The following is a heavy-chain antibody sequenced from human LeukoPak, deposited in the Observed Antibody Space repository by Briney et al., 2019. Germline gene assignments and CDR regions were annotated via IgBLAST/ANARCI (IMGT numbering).Heavy chain of an antibody. CDR1: GFTFSNYA. Sequence: GGSLRLSCAASGFTFSNYAMSWVRQAPGKGLEWVSGISGSGDSTYYADSVKGRFTISRDNSKSTLYLQMNSLRAEDTAVYYCARDLSKLDYWGQGTLVSVSS. CDR3: ARDLSKLDY. J-gene: IGHJ4*02. CDR2: ISGSGDST. D-gene: IGHD4-11*01. V-gene: IGHV3-23*01.